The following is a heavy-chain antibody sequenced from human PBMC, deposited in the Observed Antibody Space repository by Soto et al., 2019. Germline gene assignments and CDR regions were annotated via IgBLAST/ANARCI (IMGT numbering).Heavy chain of an antibody. V-gene: IGHV3-21*01. CDR1: GFTFSTYS. CDR2: ISSRSDI. J-gene: IGHJ6*02. CDR3: AREYTAWPLAYGLDV. Sequence: GGSLRLSCVGSGFTFSTYSINWVRQAPGKGLEWVSSISSRSDIYYADSAKGRFTISRDNAKNSVSLQMNSLRAEDTAVYYCAREYTAWPLAYGLDVWGQGTTVTVSS. D-gene: IGHD2-2*02.